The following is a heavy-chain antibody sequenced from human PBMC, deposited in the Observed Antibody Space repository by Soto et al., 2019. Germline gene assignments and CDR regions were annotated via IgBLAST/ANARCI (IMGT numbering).Heavy chain of an antibody. J-gene: IGHJ4*02. V-gene: IGHV1-18*01. Sequence: QVHLVQSGAEVKKPGASVKVSCQGSGYAFTTYGITWVRQAPGQGLEWKGWISAHNGNTNYAQKLQGRVTVTRDTSTSTAYMELRSVSYYDTPVYYCALGRHVDYWGQGALDTVSS. CDR1: GYAFTTYG. CDR2: ISAHNGNT. CDR3: ALGRHVDY. D-gene: IGHD1-26*01.